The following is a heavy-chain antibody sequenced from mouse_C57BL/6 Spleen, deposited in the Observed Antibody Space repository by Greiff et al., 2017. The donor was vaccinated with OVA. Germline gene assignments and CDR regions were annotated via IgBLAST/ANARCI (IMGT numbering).Heavy chain of an antibody. V-gene: IGHV1-82*01. D-gene: IGHD2-4*01. J-gene: IGHJ2*01. Sequence: QVQLKQSGPELVKPGASVKISCKASGYAFSSSWMNWVKQRPGKGLEWIGRIYPGDGDTNYNGKFKGKATLTADKSSSTAYMQLSSLTSEDSAVYFCANMITKFFDYWGQGTTLTVSS. CDR1: GYAFSSSW. CDR3: ANMITKFFDY. CDR2: IYPGDGDT.